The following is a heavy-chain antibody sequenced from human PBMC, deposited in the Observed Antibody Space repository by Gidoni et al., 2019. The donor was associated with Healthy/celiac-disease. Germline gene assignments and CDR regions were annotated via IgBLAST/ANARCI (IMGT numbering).Heavy chain of an antibody. CDR1: GGSISSSRYY. CDR2: NYYRGST. J-gene: IGHJ4*02. CDR3: ARLDYYYGSGSDKFDY. Sequence: QLQLQDSGPGLVKPSEALSLTGTGSGGSISSSRYYWGWIRQPPGKGLEWIGRNYYRGSTYYNPYLKRRVTISVDTSKNQFSLKLSSVTAADTAVYYCARLDYYYGSGSDKFDYWGQGTLVTVSS. V-gene: IGHV4-39*01. D-gene: IGHD3-10*01.